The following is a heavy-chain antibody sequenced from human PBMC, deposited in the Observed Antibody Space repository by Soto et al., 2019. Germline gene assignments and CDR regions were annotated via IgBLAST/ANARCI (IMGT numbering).Heavy chain of an antibody. J-gene: IGHJ3*02. D-gene: IGHD3-22*01. CDR3: ARDTNYYDSSGYYEIGAFDI. CDR1: GYTFTSYG. Sequence: GASVKVSCKASGYTFTSYGISWVRQAPGQGLEWMGWISAYNGNTNYAQKHKGRITMTTNTSTSTAYMELRSLRSDDTAVYYCARDTNYYDSSGYYEIGAFDIWG. V-gene: IGHV1-18*01. CDR2: ISAYNGNT.